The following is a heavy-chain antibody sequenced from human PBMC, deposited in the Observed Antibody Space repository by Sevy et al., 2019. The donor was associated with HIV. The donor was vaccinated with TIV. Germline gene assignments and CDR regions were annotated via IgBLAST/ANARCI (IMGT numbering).Heavy chain of an antibody. J-gene: IGHJ5*02. D-gene: IGHD3-3*01. CDR1: GFTFRSYG. V-gene: IGHV3-30*18. CDR2: ISDDGSNK. CDR3: VKEGKSALDIPSYSWFDP. Sequence: GGSLRLSCAASGFTFRSYGMHWVRQAPGKGLEWVAVISDDGSNKYYVDSVKGRFTISRDNSKNTLYLQMNSLRAEDTAVYYCVKEGKSALDIPSYSWFDPWGQGTLVTVSS.